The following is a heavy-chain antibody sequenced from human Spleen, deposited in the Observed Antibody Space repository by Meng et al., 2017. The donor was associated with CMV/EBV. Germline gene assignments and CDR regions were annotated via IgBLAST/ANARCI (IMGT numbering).Heavy chain of an antibody. Sequence: LPCTVSGGSIVSRHYWAWIRLPPGKRLEWIASIYYTGTTFHNPSLKSRVTISMDMSKGQFSLRLTSVTAADTALYYCARGAYNDFDYWGRGTLVTVSS. J-gene: IGHJ4*02. V-gene: IGHV4-39*07. D-gene: IGHD1-14*01. CDR2: IYYTGTT. CDR3: ARGAYNDFDY. CDR1: GGSIVSRHY.